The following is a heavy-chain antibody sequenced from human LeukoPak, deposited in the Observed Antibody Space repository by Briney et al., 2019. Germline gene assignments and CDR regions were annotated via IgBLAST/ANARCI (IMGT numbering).Heavy chain of an antibody. J-gene: IGHJ4*02. D-gene: IGHD4-17*01. CDR3: ATTNSGDYSLFDY. CDR2: IYYSGST. CDR1: GGSVSSYF. Sequence: SETLSLTCTVSGGSVSSYFCSWIRQPPGKGLELIGYIYYSGSTNYNPSLKSRVTISVDTSKNQFSLKLSSVTAADTAVYYCATTNSGDYSLFDYWGQGTLVTVSS. V-gene: IGHV4-59*08.